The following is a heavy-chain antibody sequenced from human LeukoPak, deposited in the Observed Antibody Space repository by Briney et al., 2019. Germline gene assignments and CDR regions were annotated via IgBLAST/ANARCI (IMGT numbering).Heavy chain of an antibody. V-gene: IGHV3-23*01. CDR3: AKSDTLMTAAVIFDY. D-gene: IGHD6-25*01. CDR2: ISGSTGST. CDR1: GFRFSTYA. J-gene: IGHJ4*02. Sequence: GGSLRLSCAASGFRFSTYAMSWVRQAPGKGLEWVSGISGSTGSTYYADSVKGRFTISRDNSKNTLYLQMNTLRAEDTAVYYCAKSDTLMTAAVIFDYWGQGTLVTVSS.